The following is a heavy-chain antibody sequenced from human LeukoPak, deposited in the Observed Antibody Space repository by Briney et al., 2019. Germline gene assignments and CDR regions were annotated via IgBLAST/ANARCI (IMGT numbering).Heavy chain of an antibody. CDR1: GGSISSYY. V-gene: IGHV4-59*08. CDR2: IYYSGST. Sequence: SETLSLTCTVSGGSISSYYWSWIRQPPGKGLEWIGYIYYSGSTNYNPSLKSRVTISVDTSKNQFSLKLSSVTAADTAVYYCARHQGAHYDSSGYYFDYWGQGTMVNVAS. CDR3: ARHQGAHYDSSGYYFDY. J-gene: IGHJ4*02. D-gene: IGHD3-22*01.